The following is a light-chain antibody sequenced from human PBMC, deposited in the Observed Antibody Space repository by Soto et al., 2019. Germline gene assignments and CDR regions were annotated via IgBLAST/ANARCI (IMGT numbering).Light chain of an antibody. Sequence: DIQMTQSPSTLSASVGDSVTITCRASQTISSWLAWYQQKPGKAPKLLIYKASSLESGVPSRFSGSVSGTEFTLTVSSLQPDDFATYYCQQYNSYPFTFGPGTKVDIK. CDR1: QTISSW. CDR2: KAS. J-gene: IGKJ3*01. V-gene: IGKV1-5*03. CDR3: QQYNSYPFT.